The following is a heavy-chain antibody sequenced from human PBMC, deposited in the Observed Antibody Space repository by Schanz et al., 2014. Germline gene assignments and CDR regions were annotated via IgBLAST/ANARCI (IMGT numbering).Heavy chain of an antibody. CDR3: ARDRRNADLDY. Sequence: DVHLLESGGGLVQPGGSLRLSCAASEFTFSTHAMSWVRQAPGKGLEWVSYISGSSRTIYYADSVKGRFTISRDNAKNSLYLEMNSLRAEDTALYYCARDRRNADLDYWGQGTLVTVSS. CDR2: ISGSSRTI. V-gene: IGHV3-48*01. D-gene: IGHD1-1*01. CDR1: EFTFSTHA. J-gene: IGHJ4*02.